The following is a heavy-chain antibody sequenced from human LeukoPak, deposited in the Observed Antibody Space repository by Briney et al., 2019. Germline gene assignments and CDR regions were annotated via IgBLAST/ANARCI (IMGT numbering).Heavy chain of an antibody. CDR3: ARDPGYCSSTSCYTRLGY. J-gene: IGHJ4*02. CDR2: IIPILGIA. Sequence: AASVNVSCTASGGTFSSYTISWVRQAPGQGLESLGRIIPILGIANYAQKFQGRVTITADKSTSTAYTELSSLRSEDTAVYYCARDPGYCSSTSCYTRLGYWGQGTLVTVSS. D-gene: IGHD2-2*02. CDR1: GGTFSSYT. V-gene: IGHV1-69*04.